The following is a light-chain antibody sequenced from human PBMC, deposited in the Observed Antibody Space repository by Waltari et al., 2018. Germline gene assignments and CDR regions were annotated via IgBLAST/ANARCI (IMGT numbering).Light chain of an antibody. J-gene: IGKJ1*01. CDR1: QSITNY. V-gene: IGKV1-39*01. CDR3: QQSYSVPWT. CDR2: ATS. Sequence: DIQMTQSPSSLSASVGDRVTITFRASQSITNYLDWYQQKPGRAPKLLIYATSTLQSGVPSRFTGSGYGTDFTLTISSLQPEDFATYHCQQSYSVPWTFGQGTKVEVK.